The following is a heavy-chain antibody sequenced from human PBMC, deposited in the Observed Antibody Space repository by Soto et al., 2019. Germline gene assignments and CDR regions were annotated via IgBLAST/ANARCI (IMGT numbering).Heavy chain of an antibody. CDR1: GFTFSDYY. Sequence: GGSLRLSCTASGFTFSDYYMSWIRQAPGKGLEWVSVSSNGGVAKYYADSVKGRFTISRDSTKNTLSLQINSLRAEDSAVYYCAKDLHSSGWAAYNFDYWGQGPLVTVSS. J-gene: IGHJ4*02. CDR3: AKDLHSSGWAAYNFDY. D-gene: IGHD6-25*01. CDR2: SSNGGVAK. V-gene: IGHV3-11*04.